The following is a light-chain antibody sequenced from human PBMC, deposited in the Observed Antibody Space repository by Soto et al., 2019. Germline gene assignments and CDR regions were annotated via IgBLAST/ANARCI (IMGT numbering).Light chain of an antibody. V-gene: IGKV3-20*01. J-gene: IGKJ2*01. CDR2: GAS. Sequence: EIVLTQSPGTLSLSPGERATLSCRANQSVSSNYLAWYQQKPGQAPRLLIYGASSRATGIPARFSGSGSGTDFTRTIRSLEPEDFAAYCCHQYSSSPYTFGQGTKLEIK. CDR3: HQYSSSPYT. CDR1: QSVSSNY.